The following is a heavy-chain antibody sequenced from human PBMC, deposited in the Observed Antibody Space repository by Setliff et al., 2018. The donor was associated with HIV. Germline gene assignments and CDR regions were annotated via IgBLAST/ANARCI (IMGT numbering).Heavy chain of an antibody. Sequence: GGSLRLSCVASGFTFGPFWMHWVRQAPGKGLEWVSYINSDGSIITYGESVKGRFTISRDNAKNTLYLQMNSLRAEDTAVYYCARDRGYPDSFNIWGQGTVVTVPS. CDR1: GFTFGPFW. V-gene: IGHV3-74*01. J-gene: IGHJ3*02. CDR3: ARDRGYPDSFNI. D-gene: IGHD3-10*01. CDR2: INSDGSII.